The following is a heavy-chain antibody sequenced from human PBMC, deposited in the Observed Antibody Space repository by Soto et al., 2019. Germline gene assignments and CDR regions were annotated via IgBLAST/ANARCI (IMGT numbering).Heavy chain of an antibody. CDR2: INNDGSFT. Sequence: EVQLVESGGGLVQPGGSLRLSCAASGFTFSSYWMHWVRQAPGKGLVWVSRINNDGSFTSYADSVKGRFTISRDNAKNTLYLQMNSLRAEDTAVYYCARDILTGYDQVDYWGQGTLVTVSS. CDR3: ARDILTGYDQVDY. V-gene: IGHV3-74*01. CDR1: GFTFSSYW. J-gene: IGHJ4*02. D-gene: IGHD3-9*01.